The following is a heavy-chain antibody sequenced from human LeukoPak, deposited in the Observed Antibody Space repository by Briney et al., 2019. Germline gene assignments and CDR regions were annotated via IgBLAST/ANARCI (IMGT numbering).Heavy chain of an antibody. CDR1: GFTFSGSA. D-gene: IGHD1-26*01. V-gene: IGHV3-73*01. J-gene: IGHJ5*02. Sequence: GGSLKPSCAASGFTFSGSAIHWVRQSSGKGLEWVGQIDKKDKGYATATAYAASVKGRFTISRDDSINTAYLQMKSLKTEDTALYYCTRDSGTYNWFDPWGQGTLVTVSS. CDR3: TRDSGTYNWFDP. CDR2: IDKKDKGYATAT.